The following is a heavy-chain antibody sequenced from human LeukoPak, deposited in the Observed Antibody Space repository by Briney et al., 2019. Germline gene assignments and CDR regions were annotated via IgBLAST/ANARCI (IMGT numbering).Heavy chain of an antibody. CDR2: INPSGGST. J-gene: IGHJ4*02. CDR3: AMRPYVNSGWYFDY. D-gene: IGHD6-19*01. CDR1: GCTFTSYY. Sequence: ASVKVSCKASGCTFTSYYMQWVRQAPGQGLEWMGIINPSGGSTSYAQKFQGRVTVTRDTSTSTVYMELSSLRSEDTAVYYCAMRPYVNSGWYFDYWGQGTLVTVSS. V-gene: IGHV1-46*01.